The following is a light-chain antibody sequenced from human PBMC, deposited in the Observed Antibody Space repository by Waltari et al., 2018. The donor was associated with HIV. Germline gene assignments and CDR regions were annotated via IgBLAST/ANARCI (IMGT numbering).Light chain of an antibody. CDR1: SSDVGGYNY. V-gene: IGLV2-11*01. CDR2: DVS. CDR3: CSYAGSYTYV. Sequence: QSALTQPRSVSGSPGQSVTISCTGTSSDVGGYNYVPWYQQHPGKAPKLMIYDVSKRPSGVPDRFSGSKSGNTASLTISGLQAEDGADYYCCSYAGSYTYVFGTGTKVTVL. J-gene: IGLJ1*01.